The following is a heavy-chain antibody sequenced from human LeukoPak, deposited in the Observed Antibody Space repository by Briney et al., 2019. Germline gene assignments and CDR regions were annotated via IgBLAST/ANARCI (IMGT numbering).Heavy chain of an antibody. CDR1: GFTFSSYE. V-gene: IGHV3-48*03. CDR2: ISSSGGRI. J-gene: IGHJ3*02. Sequence: GGSLRLCCAASGFTFSSYEMNWVRQAPGKGLEWVSYISSSGGRIYYADSVKGRFTISRDNAKNSLYLQMNSLRAEDTALYYCARDELRTGAFDIWGQGTMVTVSS. D-gene: IGHD1-7*01. CDR3: ARDELRTGAFDI.